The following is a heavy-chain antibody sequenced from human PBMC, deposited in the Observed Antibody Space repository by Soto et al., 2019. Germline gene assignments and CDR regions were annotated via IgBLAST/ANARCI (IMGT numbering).Heavy chain of an antibody. CDR2: IYSGGST. CDR1: GFTVSSNY. Sequence: EVPLVESGGGLIQPGGSLRLSCAASGFTVSSNYMSWVRQAPGKGLEWLSVIYSGGSTYYADSVKGRLTISRDNSKNRLYLQMNSLRAQDTAVYDCVRDRVESSSPAYPQTWGHATRVTVSS. V-gene: IGHV3-53*01. CDR3: VRDRVESSSPAYPQT. J-gene: IGHJ1*01. D-gene: IGHD2-2*01.